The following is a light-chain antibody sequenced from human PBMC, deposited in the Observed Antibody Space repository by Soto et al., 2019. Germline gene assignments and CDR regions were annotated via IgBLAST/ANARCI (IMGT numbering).Light chain of an antibody. CDR3: QQANSFPNT. CDR2: DAS. Sequence: EIVLTQSPATLSLSPGERATLSCRASQIVTNYLAWYQQKPGQAPRLLIYDASNRATGIPARFSGSGSGTDFTLTISSLEPEDFATYYCQQANSFPNTFGQGTKLEIK. V-gene: IGKV3-11*01. J-gene: IGKJ2*01. CDR1: QIVTNY.